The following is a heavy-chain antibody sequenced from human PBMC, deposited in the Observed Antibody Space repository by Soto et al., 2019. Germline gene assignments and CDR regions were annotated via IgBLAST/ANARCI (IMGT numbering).Heavy chain of an antibody. CDR2: VNGDGYTT. Sequence: EVQLVESGGGLVQPGGSLRLSCAASGFTFSRHWTHWVRQAPGKELEWVSRVNGDGYTTTYTDSVKGRFTISRDNAKNTVYLQMNSLRVEDTAVYYCARVRQSVDTILGYWGQGILVTVSS. CDR1: GFTFSRHW. D-gene: IGHD5-12*01. J-gene: IGHJ4*02. CDR3: ARVRQSVDTILGY. V-gene: IGHV3-74*01.